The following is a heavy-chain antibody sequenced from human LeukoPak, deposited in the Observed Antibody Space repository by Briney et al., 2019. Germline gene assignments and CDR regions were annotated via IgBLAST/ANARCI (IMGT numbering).Heavy chain of an antibody. Sequence: GGSLRLSCAASGFTFSTSVMHWVRQAPGKGLEWLSFIRFDGSEKYYADSVKARFSISRDNSMNTLYLQMNSLRPEDTAVYYCARHGIYLAVAGDPEQAYYFDYWGQGTLVTVSS. V-gene: IGHV3-30*02. D-gene: IGHD6-19*01. CDR1: GFTFSTSV. CDR3: ARHGIYLAVAGDPEQAYYFDY. J-gene: IGHJ4*02. CDR2: IRFDGSEK.